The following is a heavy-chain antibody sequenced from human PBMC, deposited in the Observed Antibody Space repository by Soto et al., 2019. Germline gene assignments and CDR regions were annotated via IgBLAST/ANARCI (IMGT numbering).Heavy chain of an antibody. CDR2: IYYSGST. CDR3: ARDYYSNYVNFYFDY. V-gene: IGHV4-30-4*01. D-gene: IGHD4-4*01. Sequence: SETQSLTYTVSGGSISSGDDYWSWIRQPPGKGLEWIGYIYYSGSTYYNPSLKSRVTISVDTSKNQFSLKLSSVTAADTAVYYCARDYYSNYVNFYFDYWGQGTLVTVSS. J-gene: IGHJ4*02. CDR1: GGSISSGDDY.